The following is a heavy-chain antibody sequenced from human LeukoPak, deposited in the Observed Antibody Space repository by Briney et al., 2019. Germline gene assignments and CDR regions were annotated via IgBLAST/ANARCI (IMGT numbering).Heavy chain of an antibody. CDR1: GFTFSRYS. V-gene: IGHV3-64*01. J-gene: IGHJ4*02. Sequence: GGSLRLSRAASGFTFSRYSMHWVRQAPGKGLEYVSAISNNGGSTYYAKSVKGRFTISRDNSKNTLYLQMGSLRAEDMAVYYCARTSIAAREADYWGQGTLVTVSS. D-gene: IGHD6-6*01. CDR3: ARTSIAAREADY. CDR2: ISNNGGST.